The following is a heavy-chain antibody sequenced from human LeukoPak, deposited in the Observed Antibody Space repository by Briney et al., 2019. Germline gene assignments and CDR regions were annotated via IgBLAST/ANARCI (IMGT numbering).Heavy chain of an antibody. D-gene: IGHD6-13*01. CDR3: ARRLYIAAAGIPSPFFDY. V-gene: IGHV4-38-2*01. J-gene: IGHJ4*02. Sequence: PSETLSLTCAVSGYSISSGYYWGWIRQHPGKGLERIGSIYHSGSTYYNPSLKSRVTISVDTSKNQFSLKLSSVTAADTAVYYCARRLYIAAAGIPSPFFDYWGQGTLVTVSS. CDR1: GYSISSGYY. CDR2: IYHSGST.